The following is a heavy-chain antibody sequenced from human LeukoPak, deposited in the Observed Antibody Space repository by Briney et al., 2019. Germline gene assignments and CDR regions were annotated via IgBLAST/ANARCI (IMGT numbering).Heavy chain of an antibody. CDR1: GGSISSYY. CDR2: IYYSGST. Sequence: SETLSLTCTVSGGSISSYYWSWIRQPPGKGLEWIGYIYYSGSTNYNPSLKSRVTISVDTSKNQFSLKLSSVTAADTAVYYCAKKGVYYDSRVYKGFDYGARETLVTVS. J-gene: IGHJ4*02. CDR3: AKKGVYYDSRVYKGFDY. V-gene: IGHV4-59*01. D-gene: IGHD3-22*01.